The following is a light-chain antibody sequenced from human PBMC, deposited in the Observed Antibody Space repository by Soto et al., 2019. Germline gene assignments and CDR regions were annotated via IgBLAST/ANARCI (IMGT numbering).Light chain of an antibody. CDR2: DVR. CDR1: SSEIGGYNY. Sequence: QSALTQPASMSGSPGQSITISCTGTSSEIGGYNYISWYQQLPGKAPKFLIYDVRNRPSGVSHRFSGSRSGNTASLTISGSQAEDEADDYCSSYTSSSTVIFGGGTKLTVL. CDR3: SSYTSSSTVI. J-gene: IGLJ2*01. V-gene: IGLV2-14*01.